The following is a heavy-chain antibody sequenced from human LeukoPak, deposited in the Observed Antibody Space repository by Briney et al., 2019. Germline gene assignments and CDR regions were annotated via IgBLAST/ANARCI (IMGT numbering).Heavy chain of an antibody. CDR2: ISYDGSNK. D-gene: IGHD3-10*01. CDR1: GFTFSSYA. J-gene: IGHJ4*02. CDR3: ARGYYGSGSTLGY. Sequence: PGGSLRLSCAASGFTFSSYAMHWVRQAPGKGLEWVAVISYDGSNKYYADSVKGRFTISRDNSKNTLYLQMNSLRAEDTAVYYCARGYYGSGSTLGYWGQGTLVTVSS. V-gene: IGHV3-30-3*01.